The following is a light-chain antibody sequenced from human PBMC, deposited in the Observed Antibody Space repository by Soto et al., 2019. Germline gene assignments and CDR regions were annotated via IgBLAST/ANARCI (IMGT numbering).Light chain of an antibody. CDR2: GAS. CDR1: QSVSSSY. V-gene: IGKV3-20*01. Sequence: EIGLTQSPGTLSLSPGERATLSCRASQSVSSSYLAWYQQKPGQAPRLLIYGASSSATGIPDRFSGSGSGTDFTLTISRLEPEDFAVYYCQQYGSSPWTFGQGTKV. J-gene: IGKJ1*01. CDR3: QQYGSSPWT.